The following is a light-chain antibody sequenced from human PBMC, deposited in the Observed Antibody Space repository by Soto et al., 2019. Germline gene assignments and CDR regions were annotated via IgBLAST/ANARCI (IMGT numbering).Light chain of an antibody. V-gene: IGKV3-11*01. Sequence: EIVLTQSPATLSLSPGERTTLSCRASQSVSLYLAWYQQKPGQAPTLLIYDASNGATGIPARFSGSGSGTDFALTISSLEPEDFGVYYCQQHSNSITFGQGTRLEI. CDR1: QSVSLY. CDR3: QQHSNSIT. J-gene: IGKJ5*01. CDR2: DAS.